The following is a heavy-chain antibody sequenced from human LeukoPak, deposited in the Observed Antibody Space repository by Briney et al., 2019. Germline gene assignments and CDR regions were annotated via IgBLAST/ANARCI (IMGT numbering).Heavy chain of an antibody. V-gene: IGHV4-34*01. D-gene: IGHD3-10*01. CDR3: ARGKRITMVRGLLPLRQNPNYYYYGMDV. CDR1: GGSFSGYY. Sequence: SETLSLTCAVYGGSFSGYYWSWIRQPPGKGLEWIGEINHSGSTNYNPSLKSRVTISVDTSKNQFSLKLSSVTAADTAVYYCARGKRITMVRGLLPLRQNPNYYYYGMDVWGQGTTVTVSS. CDR2: INHSGST. J-gene: IGHJ6*02.